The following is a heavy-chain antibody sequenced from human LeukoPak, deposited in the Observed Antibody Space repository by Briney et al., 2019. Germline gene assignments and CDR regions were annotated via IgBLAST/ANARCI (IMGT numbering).Heavy chain of an antibody. Sequence: SETLSLTCTVSGYSIASGYLWGWIRQTPEQGLEWIATIYHSGRTYYNLSLKSRVTISIDTSRNQFSLKVTSVTAADAALYFCARGGPWELSHRDYFDYWGQGTLVTVSS. D-gene: IGHD1-26*01. CDR1: GYSIASGYL. CDR3: ARGGPWELSHRDYFDY. V-gene: IGHV4-38-2*02. CDR2: IYHSGRT. J-gene: IGHJ4*02.